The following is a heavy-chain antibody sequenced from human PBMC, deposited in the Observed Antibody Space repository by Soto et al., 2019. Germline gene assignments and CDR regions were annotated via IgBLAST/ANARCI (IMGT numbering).Heavy chain of an antibody. V-gene: IGHV4-34*01. CDR3: ARGTPSPTQWRAYYYYYYMDV. CDR2: INHSGST. Sequence: SETLSLTGSVDGESFSGYYLSWILHPPGKVLEWRGEINHSGSTNYNPSLKSRVTISVDTSKNQFSLKLSSVTAADTAVYYCARGTPSPTQWRAYYYYYYMDVWGKGTTVTVSS. CDR1: GESFSGYY. D-gene: IGHD6-19*01. J-gene: IGHJ6*03.